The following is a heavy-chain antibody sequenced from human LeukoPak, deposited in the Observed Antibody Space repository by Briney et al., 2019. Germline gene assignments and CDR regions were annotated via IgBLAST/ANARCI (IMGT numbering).Heavy chain of an antibody. D-gene: IGHD3-10*01. Sequence: GGSLRLSCAASGFTFSSYSMNWVRQAPGKGLEWVSSINSSSSYIYYADSVKGRFTISRDNAKNSLYLQMNSLRAEDTAVYYCARVARNTVRGVIIAYFDYWGQGTLVTVSS. CDR2: INSSSSYI. CDR1: GFTFSSYS. V-gene: IGHV3-21*01. CDR3: ARVARNTVRGVIIAYFDY. J-gene: IGHJ4*02.